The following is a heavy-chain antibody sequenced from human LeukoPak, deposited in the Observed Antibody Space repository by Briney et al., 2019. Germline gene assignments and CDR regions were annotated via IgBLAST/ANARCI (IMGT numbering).Heavy chain of an antibody. J-gene: IGHJ4*02. CDR2: ISWNSGSI. CDR3: ARDRAGTIDY. D-gene: IGHD6-13*01. Sequence: GRSLRLSCAASGFTFDDYAMHWVRQAPGKGLEWVSGISWNSGSIGYADSVKGRFTISRDNAKNSLYLQMNSLRAEDTAVYYRARDRAGTIDYWGQGTLVTVSS. V-gene: IGHV3-9*01. CDR1: GFTFDDYA.